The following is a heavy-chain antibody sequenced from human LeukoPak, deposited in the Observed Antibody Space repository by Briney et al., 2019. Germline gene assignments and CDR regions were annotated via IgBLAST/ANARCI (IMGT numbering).Heavy chain of an antibody. Sequence: GASVKVSCKASGYTFTSYYMHWVRQATGQGLEWMGWMNPNSGNTGYAQKFLGRVTMTRNTSISTAYMELSSLRSEDTAVYYCARGQWPPYRYFDYWGQGTLVTVSS. V-gene: IGHV1-8*02. CDR3: ARGQWPPYRYFDY. CDR2: MNPNSGNT. J-gene: IGHJ4*02. CDR1: GYTFTSYY. D-gene: IGHD6-19*01.